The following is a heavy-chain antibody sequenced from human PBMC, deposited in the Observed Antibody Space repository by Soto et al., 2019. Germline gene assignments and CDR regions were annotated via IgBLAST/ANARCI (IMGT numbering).Heavy chain of an antibody. J-gene: IGHJ4*02. D-gene: IGHD2-8*01. CDR2: IYYSGST. CDR3: ARERGLGYCTNGVCYPEGRVAGMIYYFDY. V-gene: IGHV4-59*01. CDR1: GGSISSYY. Sequence: PSETLSLTCTVSGGSISSYYWSWIRQPPGKGLEWIGYIYYSGSTNYNPSLKSRVTISVDTSKNQFSLKLSSVTAADTAVYYCARERGLGYCTNGVCYPEGRVAGMIYYFDYWGQGTLVTVSS.